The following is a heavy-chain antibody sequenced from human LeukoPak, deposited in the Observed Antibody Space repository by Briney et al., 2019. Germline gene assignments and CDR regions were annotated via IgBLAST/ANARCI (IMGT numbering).Heavy chain of an antibody. J-gene: IGHJ5*02. CDR3: ARQGFCTKGGCLSDL. V-gene: IGHV4-59*08. D-gene: IGHD2-8*01. CDR2: FYHSGSS. Sequence: SETLSLTCTVSGGSISAYYWNWIRQPPEKGLEWIGFFYHSGSSDYNPSLKSRLTISMDTSKNQLSLNLTSVTAADTAVYYCARQGFCTKGGCLSDLWGLGTEVTVSS. CDR1: GGSISAYY.